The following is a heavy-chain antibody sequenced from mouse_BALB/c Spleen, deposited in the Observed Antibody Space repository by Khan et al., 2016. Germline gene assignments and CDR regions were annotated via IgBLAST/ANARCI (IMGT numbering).Heavy chain of an antibody. Sequence: QIQLVQSGPELKKPGETVKISCKASGYTFTNYGMNWVKQAPGKGLKWMGWITTNTGEPIYAEEFKGRFAFSLETSASTAYLQINNLNNNDTATYFCAISGYGNPFDYWGQGIILTVSS. V-gene: IGHV9-3*02. CDR3: AISGYGNPFDY. CDR2: ITTNTGEP. J-gene: IGHJ2*01. D-gene: IGHD2-10*02. CDR1: GYTFTNYG.